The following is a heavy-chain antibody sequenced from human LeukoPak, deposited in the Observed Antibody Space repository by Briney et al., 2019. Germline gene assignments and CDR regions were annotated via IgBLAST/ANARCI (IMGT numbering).Heavy chain of an antibody. CDR3: AKSAQYSSAWFTGSFDY. CDR1: GYTFSSYG. Sequence: ASVKVSCKASGYTFSSYGISWVRQAPGQGLEWMGWISVYNGNTNYEQKLQGRVTMTTDTSTSTAYMELRRVRSDDTAVYYCAKSAQYSSAWFTGSFDYWGQGTLVTVSS. D-gene: IGHD6-13*01. CDR2: ISVYNGNT. J-gene: IGHJ4*02. V-gene: IGHV1-18*01.